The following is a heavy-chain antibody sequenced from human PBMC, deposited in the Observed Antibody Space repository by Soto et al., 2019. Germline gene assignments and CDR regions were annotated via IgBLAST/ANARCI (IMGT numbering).Heavy chain of an antibody. Sequence: QVQLVQSGAEVKKPGSSVKVSCKASGGTFSSYAISWVRQAPGQGLEWMGGIIPIFGTANYAQKFQGRVTLSADESRSADYKELSSLGSQDTAVSYSESASIMITFGGFIGPYCYGMDVWGQGTTVTVSS. J-gene: IGHJ6*02. V-gene: IGHV1-69*12. CDR3: ESASIMITFGGFIGPYCYGMDV. D-gene: IGHD3-16*02. CDR2: IIPIFGTA. CDR1: GGTFSSYA.